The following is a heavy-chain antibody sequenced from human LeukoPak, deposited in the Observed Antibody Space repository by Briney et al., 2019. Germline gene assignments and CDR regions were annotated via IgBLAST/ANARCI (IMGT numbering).Heavy chain of an antibody. V-gene: IGHV5-51*04. CDR1: GYSFTSYW. Sequence: GESLKISCKGSGYSFTSYWIGWVRQMPGKGLEWMAIIYPGDSETRYSPSFQGQVTVSADKPISTAYLEWISLQASDTAIYYCASMPTVTTFGYFDYWGQGTLVTVSS. D-gene: IGHD4-17*01. CDR3: ASMPTVTTFGYFDY. CDR2: IYPGDSET. J-gene: IGHJ4*02.